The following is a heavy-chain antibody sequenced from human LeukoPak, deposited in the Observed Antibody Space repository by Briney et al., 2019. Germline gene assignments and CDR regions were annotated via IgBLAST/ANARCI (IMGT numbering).Heavy chain of an antibody. CDR3: AKAVESGGLFDS. CDR2: ITNGATGT. V-gene: IGHV3-23*01. CDR1: GFTFINYA. Sequence: PGGSLRLSCAASGFTFINYAMTWVRQAPGKGLEWVSTITNGATGTFYADSVKGRFTISGDNSRNTVYLQMSSLRAEDTAVYYCAKAVESGGLFDSWGQGTLVTVSS. J-gene: IGHJ4*02. D-gene: IGHD4-23*01.